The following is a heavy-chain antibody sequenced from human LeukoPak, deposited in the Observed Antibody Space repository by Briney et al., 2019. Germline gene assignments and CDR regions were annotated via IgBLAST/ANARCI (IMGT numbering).Heavy chain of an antibody. V-gene: IGHV4-4*02. J-gene: IGHJ3*02. CDR2: IYHTGST. CDR1: GGSITSTNW. Sequence: SETLSLTCAVSGGSITSTNWWNWVRQPPGKGLEWIGEIYHTGSTYYNPSLKSRVTISVDTSKNQFSLKLSSVTAADTAVYYCARGASGAFDIWGQGTMVTVSS. D-gene: IGHD6-25*01. CDR3: ARGASGAFDI.